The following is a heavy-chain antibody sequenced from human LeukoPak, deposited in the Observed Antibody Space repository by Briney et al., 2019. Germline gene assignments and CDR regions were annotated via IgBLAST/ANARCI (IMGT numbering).Heavy chain of an antibody. CDR3: AKDPRSIYYYETGAYYCEY. J-gene: IGHJ4*02. V-gene: IGHV3-48*04. CDR2: ISSSSSTI. CDR1: GFTFSSYS. Sequence: GGSLRLSCAASGFTFSSYSMNWVRQAPGKGLEWVSYISSSSSTIYYADSVKGRFTISRDNAKNSLYLQMNSLRAEDTAVYYCAKDPRSIYYYETGAYYCEYWGQGTLVTVSS. D-gene: IGHD3-22*01.